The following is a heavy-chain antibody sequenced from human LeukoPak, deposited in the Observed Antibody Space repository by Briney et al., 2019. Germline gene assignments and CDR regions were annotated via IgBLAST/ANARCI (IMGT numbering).Heavy chain of an antibody. CDR2: ISYIGST. CDR1: GGSINSGSFY. Sequence: SEPLSLPCTVSGGSINSGSFYWGWIRQPPGKGLDCLWSISYIGSTYYNPSVQSRLTISVDTSNTHFSMKLTSVTAADTALYYCARAYISVYFIYYYYMDVWGKGTTVTISS. V-gene: IGHV4-39*02. D-gene: IGHD5/OR15-5a*01. J-gene: IGHJ6*03. CDR3: ARAYISVYFIYYYYMDV.